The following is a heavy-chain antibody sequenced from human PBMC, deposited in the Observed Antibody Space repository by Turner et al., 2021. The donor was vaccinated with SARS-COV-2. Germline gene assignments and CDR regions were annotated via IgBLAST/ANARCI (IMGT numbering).Heavy chain of an antibody. Sequence: QVQLQQWGAGLLKTSETLSLTCDVHGGSFSGFYWTWIRQSPGKGLEWIGEINDSGSTTYNPSLKSRLTISVDTSKNQFSRKLTSVTAADTAVYYCARAKGPSLYRSYYNPTFFDPWGQGILVTVSS. V-gene: IGHV4-34*01. J-gene: IGHJ5*02. CDR2: INDSGST. D-gene: IGHD1-26*01. CDR3: ARAKGPSLYRSYYNPTFFDP. CDR1: GGSFSGFY.